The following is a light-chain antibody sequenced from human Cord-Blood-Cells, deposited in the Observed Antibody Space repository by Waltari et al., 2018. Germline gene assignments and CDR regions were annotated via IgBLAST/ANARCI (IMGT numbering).Light chain of an antibody. CDR3: QQSYSTPYS. Sequence: VTITCRTSQSISSYLNWYQQKPGKAPKLLIYAASSLQSGVPSRFSGSGSGTDFTLTISSLQPEDFATYYCQQSYSTPYSFGQGTKLEIK. V-gene: IGKV1-39*01. J-gene: IGKJ2*03. CDR2: AAS. CDR1: QSISSY.